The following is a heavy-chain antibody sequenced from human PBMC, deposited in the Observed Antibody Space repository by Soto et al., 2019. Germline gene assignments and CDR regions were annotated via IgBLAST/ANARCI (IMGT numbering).Heavy chain of an antibody. Sequence: GGSLRLSCAASGFTFSSYAMHWVRQAPGKGLEWVAVISYDGSNKYYADSVKGRFTISRDNSKNTLYLQMNSLRAEDTAVYYCARRGPRAYDFWSGYNYYGMDVWGQGTMVTVSS. J-gene: IGHJ6*02. CDR3: ARRGPRAYDFWSGYNYYGMDV. V-gene: IGHV3-30-3*01. CDR1: GFTFSSYA. D-gene: IGHD3-3*01. CDR2: ISYDGSNK.